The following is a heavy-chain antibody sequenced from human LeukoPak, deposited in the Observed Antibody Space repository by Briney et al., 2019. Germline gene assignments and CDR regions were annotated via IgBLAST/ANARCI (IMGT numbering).Heavy chain of an antibody. CDR3: ARHHYDILTGYYKRGYFDY. CDR2: IKQDGREK. D-gene: IGHD3-9*01. V-gene: IGHV3-7*01. J-gene: IGHJ4*02. Sequence: GGSLRLSCAASGFTFSSYWMSWVRQAPGKGLEWVANIKQDGREKYYVDSVKGRFTISRDNAKNSLYLQMNSLRAEDTAVYYCARHHYDILTGYYKRGYFDYWGQGPLVTVSS. CDR1: GFTFSSYW.